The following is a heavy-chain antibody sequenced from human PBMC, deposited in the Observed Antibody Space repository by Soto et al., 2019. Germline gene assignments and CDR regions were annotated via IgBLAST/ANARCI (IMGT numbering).Heavy chain of an antibody. CDR3: ARSAWMNYDILTGYYNSYFDY. Sequence: ASVKVSCKASGYTFTSYGISWVRQAPGQGLEWMGWISAYNGNTNYAQKLQGRVTMTTDTSTSTAYMELSSLRSEDTAVYYCARSAWMNYDILTGYYNSYFDYWGQGTLVTVSS. J-gene: IGHJ4*02. CDR1: GYTFTSYG. D-gene: IGHD3-9*01. V-gene: IGHV1-18*01. CDR2: ISAYNGNT.